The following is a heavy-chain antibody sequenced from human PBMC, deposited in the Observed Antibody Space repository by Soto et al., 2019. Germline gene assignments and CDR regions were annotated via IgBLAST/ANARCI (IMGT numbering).Heavy chain of an antibody. J-gene: IGHJ6*02. CDR3: ARYPESYYYYAMDV. CDR1: EFTFSSYT. CDR2: ISFDGSNK. V-gene: IGHV3-30-3*01. D-gene: IGHD2-2*01. Sequence: PGGSLRLSCAASEFTFSSYTMHWVRQAPGKGLEWVAVISFDGSNKYYADSVKGRFTISRDNSKNTLYLQMNSLRADDTAVYYCARYPESYYYYAMDVWGQGTTVTVSS.